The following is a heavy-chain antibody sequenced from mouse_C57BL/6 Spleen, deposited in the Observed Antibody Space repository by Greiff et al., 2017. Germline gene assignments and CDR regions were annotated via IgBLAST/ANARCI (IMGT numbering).Heavy chain of an antibody. CDR1: GYTFTDYR. CDR3: AGTTVVCKGY. J-gene: IGHJ2*01. V-gene: IGHV1-59*01. CDR2: IYPSDGCT. D-gene: IGHD1-1*01. Sequence: VQLQESGAELVRPGTSVKLSCKASGYTFTDYRMHWVKQRPGQGLEWIGVIYPSDGCTNYNQKFKGKATLTVDTSSSTAYMQLSSLTSEDSAVXYCAGTTVVCKGYWGQGTTLTVSS.